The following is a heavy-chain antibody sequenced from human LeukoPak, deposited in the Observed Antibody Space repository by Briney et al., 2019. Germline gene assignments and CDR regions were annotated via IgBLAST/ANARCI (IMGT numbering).Heavy chain of an antibody. Sequence: GASVKVSCKASGYTFTSYGISWVRQAPGQGLEWMGWISAYNGNTNYAQKLQGRVTMTTDTSTSTAYMELSRLRSDDTAVYYCARRLNYDILTGYSYFDLWGRGTLVTVSS. CDR2: ISAYNGNT. CDR3: ARRLNYDILTGYSYFDL. J-gene: IGHJ2*01. CDR1: GYTFTSYG. V-gene: IGHV1-18*01. D-gene: IGHD3-9*01.